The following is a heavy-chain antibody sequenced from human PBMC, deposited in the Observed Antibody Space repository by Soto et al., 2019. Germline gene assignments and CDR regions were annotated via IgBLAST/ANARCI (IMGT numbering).Heavy chain of an antibody. CDR3: ARDSLGYCSSTSCPIPYYNWFDP. D-gene: IGHD2-2*01. Sequence: QVQLQESGPGLVKPSQTLSLTCTVSGGSISSGGYYWSWIRQHPGKGLEWIGYIYYSGSTYYNPSLKSRVTIAVDTSKNQFSLKLSSVTAADTAVYDCARDSLGYCSSTSCPIPYYNWFDPWGQGTLVTVSS. J-gene: IGHJ5*02. CDR1: GGSISSGGYY. V-gene: IGHV4-31*03. CDR2: IYYSGST.